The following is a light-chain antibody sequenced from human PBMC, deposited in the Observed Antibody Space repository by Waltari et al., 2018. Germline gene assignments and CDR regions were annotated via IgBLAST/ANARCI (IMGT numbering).Light chain of an antibody. CDR1: SPNIGSKT. Sequence: QSVVTQSPSASGPPGQRVTIPCSGSSPNIGSKTVNWYQHLPGTAPKLLIHNNNQRPSGVPDRFSGSKSDTSASLAISGLQSEDEAEYYCAVWDDSLNGWMFGGGTKLTVL. V-gene: IGLV1-44*01. CDR2: NNN. CDR3: AVWDDSLNGWM. J-gene: IGLJ3*02.